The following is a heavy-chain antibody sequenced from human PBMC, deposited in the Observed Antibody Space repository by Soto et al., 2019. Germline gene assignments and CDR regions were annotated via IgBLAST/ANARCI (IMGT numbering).Heavy chain of an antibody. J-gene: IGHJ6*02. CDR1: GGTFSSYG. CDR3: ARRVVVITHTLDYYYYGMDV. D-gene: IGHD3-22*01. CDR2: IIPIFGTA. V-gene: IGHV1-69*05. Sequence: SVKVSCKASGGTFSSYGISWVRQAPGQGLEWMGGIIPIFGTANYAQKLQGRVTMTTDTSTSTAYMELRSLRSDDTAVYYCARRVVVITHTLDYYYYGMDVWGQGTTVTVSS.